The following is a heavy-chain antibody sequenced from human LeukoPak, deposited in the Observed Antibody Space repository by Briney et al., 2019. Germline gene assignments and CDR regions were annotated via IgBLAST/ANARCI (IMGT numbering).Heavy chain of an antibody. J-gene: IGHJ4*02. CDR1: GGSFSGYY. D-gene: IGHD3-10*01. Sequence: SETLSLTCAVYGGSFSGYYWSWIRQPPGKGLEWIGEINHSGSTNYNPSLKSRVTISVDTSKNQFSLKLSSVTAADTAVYYCARSLIRGVIIGYWGQGTLVAVSS. CDR3: ARSLIRGVIIGY. CDR2: INHSGST. V-gene: IGHV4-34*01.